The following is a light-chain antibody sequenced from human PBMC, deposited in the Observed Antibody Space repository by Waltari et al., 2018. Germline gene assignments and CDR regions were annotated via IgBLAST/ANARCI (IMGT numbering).Light chain of an antibody. V-gene: IGKV1-5*03. CDR3: QQYNTFPWT. Sequence: IHLTQSPSSLSASIGDSVTITCRASQSISMWLAWYQQKPGKAPNLLIYKASSLDSGVPSRFSGSGSETEFTLTISSLQPEDFATYYCQQYNTFPWTFGQGTKVEIK. CDR2: KAS. J-gene: IGKJ1*01. CDR1: QSISMW.